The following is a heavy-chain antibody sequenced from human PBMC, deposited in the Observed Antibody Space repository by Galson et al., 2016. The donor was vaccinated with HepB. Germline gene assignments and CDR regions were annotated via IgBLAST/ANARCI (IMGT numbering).Heavy chain of an antibody. Sequence: SLRLSCAASGFALSSYAMEWVRQAPGKGLEWVAILSYDGSNRYYADSVKGRFTISRDNSKTTLYLQMNSLRVEDTAVYYCARGRAALVDYFYYGMDVWGQGTTVTVSS. V-gene: IGHV3-30-3*01. J-gene: IGHJ6*02. CDR3: ARGRAALVDYFYYGMDV. CDR2: LSYDGSNR. D-gene: IGHD6-6*01. CDR1: GFALSSYA.